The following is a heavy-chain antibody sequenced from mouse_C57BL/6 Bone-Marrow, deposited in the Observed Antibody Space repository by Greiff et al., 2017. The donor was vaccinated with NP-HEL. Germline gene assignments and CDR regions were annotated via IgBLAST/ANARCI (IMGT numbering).Heavy chain of an antibody. D-gene: IGHD2-4*01. CDR2: IDPSASFT. CDR1: GYTFTSYW. CDR3: ARWDDFYPYYFDY. Sequence: QVQLQQPGAELVRPGTSVKLSCKASGYTFTSYWMHWVKQRPGQGLEWIGVIDPSASFTNYNQKFKGKATLTVDTSSSTAYMQLSSLTSEDSAVYYFARWDDFYPYYFDYWGQGTTLTVSS. V-gene: IGHV1-59*01. J-gene: IGHJ2*01.